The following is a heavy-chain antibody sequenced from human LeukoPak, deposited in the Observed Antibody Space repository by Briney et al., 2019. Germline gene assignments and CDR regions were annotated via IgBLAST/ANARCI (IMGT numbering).Heavy chain of an antibody. J-gene: IGHJ6*02. Sequence: SETLSLTCTVSGGSISSYYWSWIRQPPGKGLEWIGYIYYSGSTNYNPSLKSRGTISVDTSKNQFSLKLSSVTAADTAVYYCARDRFLGTPYGMDVWGQGTTVTVSS. V-gene: IGHV4-59*01. CDR3: ARDRFLGTPYGMDV. CDR1: GGSISSYY. CDR2: IYYSGST. D-gene: IGHD2/OR15-2a*01.